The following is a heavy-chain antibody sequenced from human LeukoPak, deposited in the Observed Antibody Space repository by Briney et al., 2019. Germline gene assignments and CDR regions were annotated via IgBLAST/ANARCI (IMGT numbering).Heavy chain of an antibody. CDR3: ARVGYGDYDSAFDI. D-gene: IGHD4-17*01. CDR1: GYTFTGYY. Sequence: ASVKVSCKASGYTFTGYYMHWVRQAPGQGLEWMGRINPNSGGTNYAQKFQGRVTMTRDTSISTAYMELSRLRSDDTAVYYCARVGYGDYDSAFDIWGQGTMVTVSS. J-gene: IGHJ3*02. V-gene: IGHV1-2*06. CDR2: INPNSGGT.